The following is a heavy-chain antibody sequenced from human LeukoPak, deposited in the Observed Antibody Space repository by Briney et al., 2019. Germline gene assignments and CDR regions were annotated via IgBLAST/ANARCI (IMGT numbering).Heavy chain of an antibody. Sequence: PGGSLRLSCTTSGFTFSSFWMNWVRQAPGKGLEWVANIKQDGSEKYYVDSVKGRFTISRDNAKNSPYLQMNSLRAEDTAVYYCARALEEDDGAFDIWGQGTMVTVSS. V-gene: IGHV3-7*01. CDR1: GFTFSSFW. CDR3: ARALEEDDGAFDI. D-gene: IGHD3-3*01. CDR2: IKQDGSEK. J-gene: IGHJ3*02.